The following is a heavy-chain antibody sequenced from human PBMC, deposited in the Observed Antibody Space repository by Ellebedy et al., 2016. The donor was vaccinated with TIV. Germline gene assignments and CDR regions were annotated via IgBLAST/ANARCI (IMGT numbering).Heavy chain of an antibody. CDR1: GFTFSSYG. D-gene: IGHD5-12*01. V-gene: IGHV3-33*01. CDR3: TTAGGYIVATFSLGVKFDY. Sequence: GESLKISCAASGFTFSSYGMHWVRQAPGKGLEWVAVIWYDGSNKYYADSVKGRFTISRDNSKNTLYLQMNSLKTEDTAVYYCTTAGGYIVATFSLGVKFDYWGQGTLVTVSS. CDR2: IWYDGSNK. J-gene: IGHJ4*02.